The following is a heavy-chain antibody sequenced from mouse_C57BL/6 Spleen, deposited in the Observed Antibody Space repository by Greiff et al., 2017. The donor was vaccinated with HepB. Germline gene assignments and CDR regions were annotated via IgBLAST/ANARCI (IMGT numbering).Heavy chain of an antibody. J-gene: IGHJ2*01. Sequence: VQRVESGAELAKPGASVKLSCKASGYTFTSYWMHWVNQRPGQGLEWIGYINPSSGYTKYNQKFKDKATLTADKSSSTAYMQLSSLTYEDSAVYYCARSLLPLDYWGQGTTLTVSS. CDR1: GYTFTSYW. CDR2: INPSSGYT. V-gene: IGHV1-7*01. CDR3: ARSLLPLDY. D-gene: IGHD1-1*01.